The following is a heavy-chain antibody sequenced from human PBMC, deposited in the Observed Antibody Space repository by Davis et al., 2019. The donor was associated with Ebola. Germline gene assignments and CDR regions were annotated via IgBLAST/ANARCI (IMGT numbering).Heavy chain of an antibody. CDR3: ARDSDYGYSNGMDV. CDR1: GFSFDAFG. D-gene: IGHD4-17*01. CDR2: IWYDENNS. J-gene: IGHJ6*02. V-gene: IGHV3-33*01. Sequence: GESLKISCVASGFSFDAFGMNWVRQAPGKGLEWVATIWYDENNSYYADSVKGRFTISRDDSKNTLYLRMDNLRAEDTAVYYCARDSDYGYSNGMDVWGQGTTVTVSS.